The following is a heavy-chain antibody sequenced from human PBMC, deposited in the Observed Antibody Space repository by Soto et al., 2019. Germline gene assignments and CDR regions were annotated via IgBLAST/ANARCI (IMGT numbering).Heavy chain of an antibody. CDR1: GYTFTSYG. J-gene: IGHJ4*02. CDR2: ISAYNGNT. Sequence: ASVKVSCKASGYTFTSYGISWVRQAPGQGLERIGWISAYNGNTNYAQKLQGRVTMTTDTSTSTAYMELRSLRSDDTAVYYCAREPPDILGYCSGGSCYADYWGQGTLVTVSS. CDR3: AREPPDILGYCSGGSCYADY. V-gene: IGHV1-18*01. D-gene: IGHD2-15*01.